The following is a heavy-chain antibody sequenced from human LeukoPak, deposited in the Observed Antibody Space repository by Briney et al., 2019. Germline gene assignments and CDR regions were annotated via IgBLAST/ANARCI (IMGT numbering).Heavy chain of an antibody. Sequence: GGSLRLSCAASGFTFSSYSMNWVRQAPGKGLEWVSYISSSSSTIYYADSVKGRFTISRDNAKNSLYLQMNSLRAEDTAVYYCAKGVSYYDFWSGYYSGDYFDYWGQGTLVTVSS. J-gene: IGHJ4*02. D-gene: IGHD3-3*01. CDR3: AKGVSYYDFWSGYYSGDYFDY. CDR2: ISSSSSTI. CDR1: GFTFSSYS. V-gene: IGHV3-48*04.